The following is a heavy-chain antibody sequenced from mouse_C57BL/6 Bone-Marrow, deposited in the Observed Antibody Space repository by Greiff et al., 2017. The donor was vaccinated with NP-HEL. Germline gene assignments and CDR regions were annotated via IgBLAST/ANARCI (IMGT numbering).Heavy chain of an antibody. CDR1: GYTFTSYG. Sequence: QVHVKQSGAELARPGASVKLSCKASGYTFTSYGISWVKQRTGQGLEWIGEIYPRSGNTYYNEKFKGKATLTADTSSSTAYMELRSLTSEDSAVYFCARVPGLPYYFDYWGQGTTLTVSS. CDR3: ARVPGLPYYFDY. V-gene: IGHV1-81*01. J-gene: IGHJ2*01. CDR2: IYPRSGNT. D-gene: IGHD3-1*01.